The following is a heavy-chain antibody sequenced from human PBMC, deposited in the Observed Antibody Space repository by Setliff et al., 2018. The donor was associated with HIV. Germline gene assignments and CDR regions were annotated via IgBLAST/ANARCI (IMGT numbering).Heavy chain of an antibody. CDR2: INTNTGNP. CDR1: GYTFTSYA. V-gene: IGHV7-4-1*02. Sequence: ASVKVSCKASGYTFTSYAMNWVRQAPGQGLEWMGMINTNTGNPTYVQGFTGRFVFSLDTSVSTAYLQISSLKAEDTAVYHCARDFGRFGELYSDYWGQGTLVTVSS. J-gene: IGHJ4*02. D-gene: IGHD3-10*01. CDR3: ARDFGRFGELYSDY.